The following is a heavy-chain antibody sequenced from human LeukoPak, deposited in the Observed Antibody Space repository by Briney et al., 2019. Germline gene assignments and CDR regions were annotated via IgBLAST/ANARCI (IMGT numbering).Heavy chain of an antibody. CDR1: GFTFSSYW. Sequence: GGSLRLSCAASGFTFSSYWVSWVRQAPGKGLEWVANIKQDGSEKYYVDSVKGRFTISRDNAKNSLYLQMNSLRAEDTAVYYCARDAMVVVPAARYDWFDPWGQGTLVTVSS. J-gene: IGHJ5*02. CDR3: ARDAMVVVPAARYDWFDP. D-gene: IGHD2-2*01. CDR2: IKQDGSEK. V-gene: IGHV3-7*01.